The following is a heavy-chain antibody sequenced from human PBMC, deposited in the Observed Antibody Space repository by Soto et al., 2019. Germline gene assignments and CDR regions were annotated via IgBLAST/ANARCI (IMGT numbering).Heavy chain of an antibody. CDR3: AKEPAAGNVFDY. CDR1: GYTFSSYA. J-gene: IGHJ4*02. D-gene: IGHD6-13*01. V-gene: IGHV3-23*01. CDR2: ISGSGGST. Sequence: GGSLRLSGAASGYTFSSYAMSWVRQAPGKGLEWVSAISGSGGSTYYADSVKGRFTISRDNSKNTLYLQMNSLRAEDTAVYYCAKEPAAGNVFDYWGQGTLVTVSS.